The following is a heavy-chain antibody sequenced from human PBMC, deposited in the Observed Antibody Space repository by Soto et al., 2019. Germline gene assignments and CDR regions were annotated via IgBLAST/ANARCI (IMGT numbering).Heavy chain of an antibody. D-gene: IGHD2-2*01. CDR2: ISGSAGSSGP. V-gene: IGHV3-23*01. CDR3: AKARCSTANCYVPEY. J-gene: IGHJ4*02. Sequence: FTFNTYTMSWVRQAPGKGLEWVSVISGSAGSSGPSYADSVQGRFSISRDNARNTLYLQMNSLRGEDTAMYYCAKARCSTANCYVPEYWGQGTRVTVSS. CDR1: FTFNTYT.